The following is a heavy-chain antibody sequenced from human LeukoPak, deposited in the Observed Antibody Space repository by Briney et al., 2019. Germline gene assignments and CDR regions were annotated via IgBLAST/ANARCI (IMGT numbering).Heavy chain of an antibody. D-gene: IGHD4-17*01. J-gene: IGHJ4*02. Sequence: GRSLRLSCTASGFNSGDYGLSWVRQAPGKGLEWIGFIRRRANDGTTEYAASVKGRFTISRDDSKSIAYLQMNGLQTEDTGLYYCTRADGDYDHRFFDYWGQGTQVIVSS. CDR1: GFNSGDYG. V-gene: IGHV3-49*04. CDR2: IRRRANDGTT. CDR3: TRADGDYDHRFFDY.